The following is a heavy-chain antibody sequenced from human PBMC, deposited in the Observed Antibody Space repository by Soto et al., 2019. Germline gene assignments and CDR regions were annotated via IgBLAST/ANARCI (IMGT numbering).Heavy chain of an antibody. D-gene: IGHD5-18*01. CDR3: AREGFTYGYDSGYYFDY. CDR2: ISYDGNDR. CDR1: GFTFSHYA. Sequence: GGSLRLSCAASGFTFSHYAIHWVRQAPGKGLEWAAGISYDGNDRYYVDSVKGRFTISRDNSKNTLYLQMNSLRPEGTAVYYCAREGFTYGYDSGYYFDYWGHGILVTVSS. V-gene: IGHV3-30*04. J-gene: IGHJ4*01.